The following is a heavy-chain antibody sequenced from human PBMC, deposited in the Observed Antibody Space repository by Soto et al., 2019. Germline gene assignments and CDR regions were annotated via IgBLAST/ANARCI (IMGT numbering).Heavy chain of an antibody. CDR3: ARPGYCSGGTCQYWFDP. V-gene: IGHV1-8*01. Sequence: QVQLVQSGAEVKKPGASVKVSCKASGYTFTSYDMNWVRQATGQGLDGMGWMNPKSGNTGYAQKFQGRVTMTRNTSISTDYMELSSLRSEDTAVYYCARPGYCSGGTCQYWFDPWGQGTLVTVSS. CDR1: GYTFTSYD. CDR2: MNPKSGNT. D-gene: IGHD2-15*01. J-gene: IGHJ5*02.